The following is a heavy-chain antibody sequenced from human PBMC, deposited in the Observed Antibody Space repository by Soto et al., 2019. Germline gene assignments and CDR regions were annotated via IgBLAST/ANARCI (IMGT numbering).Heavy chain of an antibody. CDR1: GYSFAGYW. J-gene: IGHJ4*02. CDR3: ARQIYDSDTGPNFQYYFDS. V-gene: IGHV5-10-1*01. Sequence: GGSLKISCKGSGYSFAGYWITWVRQEPGKGLEWMGRIDPSDSQTYYSPSFRGHVTISVTKSITTVFLQWSSRRASDTAMYYCARQIYDSDTGPNFQYYFDSWGQGTPVTVSS. CDR2: IDPSDSQT. D-gene: IGHD3-22*01.